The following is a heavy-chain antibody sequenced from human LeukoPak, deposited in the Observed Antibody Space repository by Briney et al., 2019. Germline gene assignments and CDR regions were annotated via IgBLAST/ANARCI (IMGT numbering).Heavy chain of an antibody. D-gene: IGHD3-10*01. CDR3: ARLEVLLLWFGDPRGDAFDI. CDR1: GGSISSSNW. Sequence: PSETLSLTCAVSGGSISSSNWWSWVRQPPGKGLKWIGEIYHSGSTNYNPSLKSRVTISVDKSKNQFSLKLSSVTAADTAVYYCARLEVLLLWFGDPRGDAFDIWGQGTMVTVSS. J-gene: IGHJ3*02. V-gene: IGHV4-4*02. CDR2: IYHSGST.